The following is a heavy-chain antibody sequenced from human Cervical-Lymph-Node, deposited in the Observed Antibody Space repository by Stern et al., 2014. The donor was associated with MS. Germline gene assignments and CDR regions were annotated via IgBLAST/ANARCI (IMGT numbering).Heavy chain of an antibody. Sequence: EEQLVESGGGLIQPGGSLRLSCAASGFTFSSFAMSWVRQAPGKGLEWVSGIGGSGDSTYYADSLKGRFTISRDNSNDTLYLQMNSLRAEDTAVYYCAKGTIFGVPTKAFDLWGQGTMVTVSS. CDR1: GFTFSSFA. CDR2: IGGSGDST. J-gene: IGHJ3*01. V-gene: IGHV3-23*04. D-gene: IGHD3-3*01. CDR3: AKGTIFGVPTKAFDL.